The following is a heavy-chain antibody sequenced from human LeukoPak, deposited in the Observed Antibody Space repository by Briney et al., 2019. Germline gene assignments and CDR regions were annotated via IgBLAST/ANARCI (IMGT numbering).Heavy chain of an antibody. CDR2: IIPIFGTA. V-gene: IGHV1-69*13. Sequence: SVKVSCKASGGTFSSYAISWVRQAPGQWLEWMGGIIPIFGTARYAQKFQGRVTITADESTSTAYMELSSLRSEDTAVYYCARFCYFLAEDGIRDSEQDAFDIWGQGTMVTVSS. CDR1: GGTFSSYA. CDR3: ARFCYFLAEDGIRDSEQDAFDI. D-gene: IGHD3-9*01. J-gene: IGHJ3*02.